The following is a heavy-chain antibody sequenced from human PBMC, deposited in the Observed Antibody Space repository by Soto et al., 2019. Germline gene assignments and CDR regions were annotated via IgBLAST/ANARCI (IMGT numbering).Heavy chain of an antibody. V-gene: IGHV1-2*04. CDR2: INPNSGGT. J-gene: IGHJ4*02. Sequence: ASVKVSCKASGYTFTGYYMHWVRQAPGQGLEWMGWINPNSGGTNYAQKFQGWVTMTRDTSISTAYMELSRLRSDDTAVYYCARDPGSIAAAGNLFDYWGQGTLVTVSS. CDR1: GYTFTGYY. D-gene: IGHD6-13*01. CDR3: ARDPGSIAAAGNLFDY.